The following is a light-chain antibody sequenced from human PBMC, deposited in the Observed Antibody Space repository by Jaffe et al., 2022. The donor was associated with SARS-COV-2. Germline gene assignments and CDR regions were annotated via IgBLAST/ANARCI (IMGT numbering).Light chain of an antibody. J-gene: IGKJ2*01. Sequence: EIVLTQSPGTLSLSPGERVTLSCRASQSISSANLAWYQQKPGQAPRLLMYDASTRATGIPDRFSGSGSGTDFTLTISRLEPEDFAVYFCQQYDRSPMYTFGQGTKLAIK. CDR1: QSISSAN. V-gene: IGKV3-20*01. CDR3: QQYDRSPMYT. CDR2: DAS.